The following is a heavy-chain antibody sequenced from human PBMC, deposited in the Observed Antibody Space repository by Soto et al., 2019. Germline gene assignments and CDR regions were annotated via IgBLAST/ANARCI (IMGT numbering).Heavy chain of an antibody. CDR1: GAAFSNYT. J-gene: IGHJ6*03. CDR3: ASGKSQMSQDRMGFYYYMDV. D-gene: IGHD2-15*01. V-gene: IGHV1-69*08. Sequence: QVQLVQSGADVKKPGSSVKIYCTASGAAFSNYTFTGVRRAPGEGLEWVGRGIPLLDASNYAEKFQDRVTISADRSTSTVYMELSGLRSEDSAIYYCASGKSQMSQDRMGFYYYMDVWGKWTSVTVSS. CDR2: GIPLLDAS.